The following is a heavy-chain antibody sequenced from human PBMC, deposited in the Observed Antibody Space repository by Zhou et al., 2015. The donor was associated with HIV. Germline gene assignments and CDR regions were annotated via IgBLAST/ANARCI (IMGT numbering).Heavy chain of an antibody. Sequence: QVQLVQSGAEVKRPGSSVKVSCQASGVTFTNYAISWVRQAPGQGLEWMGGIIPIFGTANYAQKFQGRVTITADKSTSTAYMELSSLRSEDTAVYYCARGATMVRGVIDYWGQGTLVTVSS. CDR2: IIPIFGTA. CDR3: ARGATMVRGVIDY. D-gene: IGHD3-10*01. V-gene: IGHV1-69*06. J-gene: IGHJ4*02. CDR1: GVTFTNYA.